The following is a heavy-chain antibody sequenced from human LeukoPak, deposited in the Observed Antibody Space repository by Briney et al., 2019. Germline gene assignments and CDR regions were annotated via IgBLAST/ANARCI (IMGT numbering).Heavy chain of an antibody. CDR3: ARDLDTYVVLTAYDTFDV. J-gene: IGHJ3*01. CDR1: GFTFSNYW. D-gene: IGHD2-21*02. CDR2: IKPSGSEK. Sequence: GGSLRLSCEGSGFTFSNYWMTWVRQAPEKGLEWVANIKPSGSEKHYADSVEGRFTISRDNAKNSLYLQMNSLRAEDTAVYYCARDLDTYVVLTAYDTFDVWGQGTMVTVSS. V-gene: IGHV3-7*01.